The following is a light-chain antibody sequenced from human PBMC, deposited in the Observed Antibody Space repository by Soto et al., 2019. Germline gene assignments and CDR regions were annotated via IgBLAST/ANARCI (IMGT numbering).Light chain of an antibody. V-gene: IGKV2-28*01. CDR3: MQPLRDPLT. CDR1: QSLLHTNGYSY. CDR2: SVS. Sequence: DIVMTQSPLSLTVTPGEPASISCRSRQSLLHTNGYSYVDWYLQKPGQPPQLLIYSVSNRASGVPDRFSGSGSGTDFTLRISRVEAEDAGVYYCMQPLRDPLTFGGGTKVEIK. J-gene: IGKJ4*01.